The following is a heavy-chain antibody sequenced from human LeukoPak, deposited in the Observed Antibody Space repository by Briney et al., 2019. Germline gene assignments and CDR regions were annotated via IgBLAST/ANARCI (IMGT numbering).Heavy chain of an antibody. Sequence: ASVMVSCRASGGTFISYAISRVRQAPGQGVEWMGGLIPIFGTANYAQKFQGRGTITTDETTSTAYMEQMSLRCADTAAYYCARASEVVVPAAARTYYYYMDVWGKGTTVTVSS. V-gene: IGHV1-69*05. CDR3: ARASEVVVPAAARTYYYYMDV. J-gene: IGHJ6*03. CDR2: LIPIFGTA. CDR1: GGTFISYA. D-gene: IGHD2-2*01.